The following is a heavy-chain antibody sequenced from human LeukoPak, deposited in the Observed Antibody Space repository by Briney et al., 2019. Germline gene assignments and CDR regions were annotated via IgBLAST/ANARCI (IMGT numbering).Heavy chain of an antibody. V-gene: IGHV3-9*01. J-gene: IGHJ4*02. D-gene: IGHD3-22*01. CDR1: GFTFDDYA. CDR2: INWNSDSI. Sequence: GGSLRLSCAVSGFTFDDYAMHWVRQVPGKGLEWVSGINWNSDSIGYADSVKGRFTTSRDNAKNSLYLQMNSLRAEDTAVYYCVRDWGYDSSGYWQKYFDTWGQGTLVTVSS. CDR3: VRDWGYDSSGYWQKYFDT.